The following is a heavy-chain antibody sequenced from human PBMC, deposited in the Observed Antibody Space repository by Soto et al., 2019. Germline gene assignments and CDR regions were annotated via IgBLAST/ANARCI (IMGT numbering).Heavy chain of an antibody. J-gene: IGHJ4*02. V-gene: IGHV1-69*13. CDR2: IVPMNGSP. D-gene: IGHD2-2*01. CDR3: TFAPNWTYQLTRY. Sequence: ASVKVSCKASGGMFYSSAINWVRQAPGQGLEWMGGIVPMNGSPKYAQGFQGRVTITADGSATTVYMDLSGLKSEDTAVYYCTFAPNWTYQLTRYWGRGXLVTVYS. CDR1: GGMFYSSA.